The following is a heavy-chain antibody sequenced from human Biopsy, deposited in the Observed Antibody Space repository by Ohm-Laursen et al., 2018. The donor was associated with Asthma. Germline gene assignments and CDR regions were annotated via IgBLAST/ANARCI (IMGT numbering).Heavy chain of an antibody. Sequence: ATVKISCKTSGYTFNSAGITWVRQAPGQGLEWMGWISVYNGNTKVARRLQDRVTMITDTSTSTAYMELRSLRSDDTAVYFCARAVDYSHYYGIDVWGQGTTVTVS. J-gene: IGHJ6*02. CDR1: GYTFNSAG. CDR2: ISVYNGNT. D-gene: IGHD3-10*01. V-gene: IGHV1-18*01. CDR3: ARAVDYSHYYGIDV.